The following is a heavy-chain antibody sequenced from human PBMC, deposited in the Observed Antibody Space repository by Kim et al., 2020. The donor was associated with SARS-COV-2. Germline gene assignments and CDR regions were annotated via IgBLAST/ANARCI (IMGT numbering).Heavy chain of an antibody. CDR2: T. CDR3: TTTEQNTAMGY. J-gene: IGHJ4*02. D-gene: IGHD5-18*01. Sequence: TDYAAPVKGRFTISREDSKNTLYLQMNSLKTEDTAVYYCTTTEQNTAMGYWGQGTLVTVSS. V-gene: IGHV3-15*01.